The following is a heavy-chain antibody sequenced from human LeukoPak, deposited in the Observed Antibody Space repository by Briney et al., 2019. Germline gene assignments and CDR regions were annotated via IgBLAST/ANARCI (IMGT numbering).Heavy chain of an antibody. Sequence: SETLSLTCTVSGGSINSYYWSWIRQPPGKGLEWIGYIYYPGRTNYNPSLKSRLTISVDTSKNQFSLKLTSVTAADTAVYYCARDRGDYYFDYWGQGTLVTASS. CDR3: ARDRGDYYFDY. J-gene: IGHJ4*02. CDR2: IYYPGRT. CDR1: GGSINSYY. D-gene: IGHD3-3*01. V-gene: IGHV4-59*01.